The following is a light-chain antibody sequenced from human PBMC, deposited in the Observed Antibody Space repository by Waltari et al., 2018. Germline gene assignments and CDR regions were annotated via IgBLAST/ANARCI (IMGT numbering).Light chain of an antibody. CDR3: QQYSNWPPIT. CDR1: QSVSTN. CDR2: GAA. J-gene: IGKJ5*01. Sequence: ETVMTQSPATLSVSPGERATLSCRASQSVSTNLAWYQQKPGQAPRLLIYGAATRATGIPARFSGTGSGTEFTFTIDSLQSEDFAVYYCQQYSNWPPITFGQGTRLEIK. V-gene: IGKV3-15*01.